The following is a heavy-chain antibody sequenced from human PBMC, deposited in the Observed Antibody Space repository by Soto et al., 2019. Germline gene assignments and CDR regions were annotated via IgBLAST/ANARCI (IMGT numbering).Heavy chain of an antibody. D-gene: IGHD6-19*01. V-gene: IGHV3-30-3*01. CDR1: GFTLSSYA. CDR3: GRSVEYTSAFGISSSFAY. CDR2: ISKGGSNL. J-gene: IGHJ4*02. Sequence: QGQLEESGGGVVQPGRSLRLSCAASGFTLSSYAIHWVRQAPGTGLEWVTVISKGGSNLYFADSVKGRFTISRDNSKNMLYLQMNSLRSEDTAVYYCGRSVEYTSAFGISSSFAYWGQGTLVTVSS.